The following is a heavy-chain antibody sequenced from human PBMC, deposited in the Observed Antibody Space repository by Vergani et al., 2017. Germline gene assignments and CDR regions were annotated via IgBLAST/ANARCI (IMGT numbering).Heavy chain of an antibody. CDR1: GGPISSYY. D-gene: IGHD3-16*01. CDR3: ARVDGFRGFGGVMD. V-gene: IGHV4-59*01. CDR2: IYYSGST. Sequence: QVQLQESGPGLVKPSETLSLTCTVSGGPISSYYWSWIRQPPGKGLEWIGYIYYSGSTNYNPSLKSRVTKSVDTSKNQFSLKLSSVTAADTAVYYCARVDGFRGFGGVMDWGQGTLVTVSS. J-gene: IGHJ4*02.